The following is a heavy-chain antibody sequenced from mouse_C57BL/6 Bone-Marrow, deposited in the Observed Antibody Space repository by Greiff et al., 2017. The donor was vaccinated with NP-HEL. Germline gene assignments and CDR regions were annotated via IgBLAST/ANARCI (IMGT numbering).Heavy chain of an antibody. D-gene: IGHD3-3*01. V-gene: IGHV1-55*01. Sequence: QVQLKQPGAELVKPGASVMMSCKASGYTFTSYWITWVKQRPGQGLEWIGDIYPGSGSTNYNEKFKSKATLTVDTSSSTAYMQLSSLTSEDSAVYYCARDRDRFDYWGQGTTLTVSS. J-gene: IGHJ2*01. CDR3: ARDRDRFDY. CDR2: IYPGSGST. CDR1: GYTFTSYW.